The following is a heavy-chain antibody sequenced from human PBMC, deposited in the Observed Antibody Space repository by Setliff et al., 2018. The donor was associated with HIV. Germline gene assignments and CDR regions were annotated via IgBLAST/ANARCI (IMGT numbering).Heavy chain of an antibody. J-gene: IGHJ3*02. V-gene: IGHV3-23*01. Sequence: GGSLRLSCAASGFTFMNYAMGWVRQGPGKGLEWVSTVGAVGSPTHYAESVRGRFTISKDNSKSTLSLQMNSLREEDTAVYFCAKVFAFGIDGFDIWGQGTMVTVSS. CDR3: AKVFAFGIDGFDI. CDR2: VGAVGSPT. D-gene: IGHD3-10*01. CDR1: GFTFMNYA.